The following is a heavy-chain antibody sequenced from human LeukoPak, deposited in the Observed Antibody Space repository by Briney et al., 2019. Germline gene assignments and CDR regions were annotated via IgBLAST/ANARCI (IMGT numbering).Heavy chain of an antibody. J-gene: IGHJ4*02. CDR3: AAGVREPVTWWDY. D-gene: IGHD2-15*01. CDR1: GFTFSSYW. CDR2: IKQDGSEK. V-gene: IGHV3-7*03. Sequence: GGSLRHSCAASGFTFSSYWMSWVRQAPGKGLEWVANIKQDGSEKYYVDSVKGRFTISRDNAKNSLYLQMNSLRAEDTAVYYCAAGVREPVTWWDYWGQGTLVTVSS.